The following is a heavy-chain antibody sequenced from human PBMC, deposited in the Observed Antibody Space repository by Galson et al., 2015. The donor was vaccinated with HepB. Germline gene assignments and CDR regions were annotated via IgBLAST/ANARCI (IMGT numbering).Heavy chain of an antibody. Sequence: LRLSCAASGFTFSSYAMSWVRQAPGKGPEWVAAISGSDSTFYADSLKGRFTISRDNSKNTLYLMINSLRAEDTATYYCAKDPGMATIFYFDYWGQGTLVIVSS. V-gene: IGHV3-23*01. CDR1: GFTFSSYA. D-gene: IGHD5-24*01. CDR3: AKDPGMATIFYFDY. J-gene: IGHJ4*02. CDR2: ISGSDST.